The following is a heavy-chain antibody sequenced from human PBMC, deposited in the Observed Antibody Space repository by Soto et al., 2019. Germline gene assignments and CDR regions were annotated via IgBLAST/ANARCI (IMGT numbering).Heavy chain of an antibody. V-gene: IGHV3-48*02. J-gene: IGHJ4*02. CDR1: GFPFSFYS. D-gene: IGHD1-1*01. CDR3: ARDGKGAAYTHGPYYFGY. Sequence: PGGSLRLSCAASGFPFSFYSMNWVRQAPGKGLEWISYITSTSSAINYADSVRGRFTISRDNAMRSLFLHMNSLRDEDTAVYYCARDGKGAAYTHGPYYFGYWGQGALVTVSS. CDR2: ITSTSSAI.